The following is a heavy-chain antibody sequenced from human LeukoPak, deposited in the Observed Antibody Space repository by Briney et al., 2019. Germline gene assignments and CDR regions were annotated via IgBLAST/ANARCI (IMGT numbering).Heavy chain of an antibody. CDR2: ISYDGSNK. D-gene: IGHD6-13*01. V-gene: IGHV3-30-3*01. Sequence: GRSLRLSCAASGFTFSSYAMHWVRQAPGKGLEWVAVISYDGSNKYYADSVKGRFTISRDNSKNTLYLQMNSLRAEDTAVYYCARGRIAAAAHDYWGQGTLVTVSS. J-gene: IGHJ4*02. CDR1: GFTFSSYA. CDR3: ARGRIAAAAHDY.